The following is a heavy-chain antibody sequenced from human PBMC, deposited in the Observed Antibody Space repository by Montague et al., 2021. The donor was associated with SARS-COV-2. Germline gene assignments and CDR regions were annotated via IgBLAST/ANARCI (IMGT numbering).Heavy chain of an antibody. D-gene: IGHD6-13*01. V-gene: IGHV6-1*01. CDR2: TYYRSKWYY. Sequence: CAISGDSDCSNTVARNWNRQSSSRGPEQVGGTYYRSKWYYDYAVSVKSRMTISPDTSKNQFSLQLSSVTPEDRAVYYCTRDPRYSLSWPFDYWGQGTLVTVSS. CDR3: TRDPRYSLSWPFDY. J-gene: IGHJ4*02. CDR1: GDSDCSNTVA.